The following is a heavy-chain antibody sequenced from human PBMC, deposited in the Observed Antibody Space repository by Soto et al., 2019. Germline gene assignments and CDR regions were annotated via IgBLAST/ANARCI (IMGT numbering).Heavy chain of an antibody. CDR2: IRGFSPYT. CDR1: GFTFRTYT. Sequence: EVQLVESGGGLVKPGGSLRLYCISSGFTFRTYTMNWVRQAPGKGLEWVSGIRGFSPYTFYAESVRGRFTISRDNAKNSLFLQIDSLRAEDTAVYDCARDRGYDAHDYYYNAMDVWGQGTTVTVSS. D-gene: IGHD3-10*01. J-gene: IGHJ6*02. V-gene: IGHV3-21*01. CDR3: ARDRGYDAHDYYYNAMDV.